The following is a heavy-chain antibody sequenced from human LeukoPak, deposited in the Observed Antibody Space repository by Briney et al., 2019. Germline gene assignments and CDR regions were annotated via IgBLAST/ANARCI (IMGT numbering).Heavy chain of an antibody. CDR3: ARATMGHSSLNY. V-gene: IGHV1-69*04. CDR1: GYTFTSYG. Sequence: SVTVSCKSSGYTFTSYGISWVRQAPGQGLEWMGRIIPILGIATYAQKFQGRVTITTDKSTSTGYMELSSLRSEDTAVYYCARATMGHSSLNYWGQGTLVTVSS. CDR2: IIPILGIA. J-gene: IGHJ4*02. D-gene: IGHD6-19*01.